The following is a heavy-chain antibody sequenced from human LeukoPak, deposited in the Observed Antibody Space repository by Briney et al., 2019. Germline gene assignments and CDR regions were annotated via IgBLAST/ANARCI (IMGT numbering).Heavy chain of an antibody. CDR3: ARLYYDSSGYVSLDY. J-gene: IGHJ4*02. V-gene: IGHV3-21*01. D-gene: IGHD3-22*01. Sequence: GKGRFTISRDNAKNSLYLQMNSLRAEDTAVYYCARLYYDSSGYVSLDYWGQGTLVTASS.